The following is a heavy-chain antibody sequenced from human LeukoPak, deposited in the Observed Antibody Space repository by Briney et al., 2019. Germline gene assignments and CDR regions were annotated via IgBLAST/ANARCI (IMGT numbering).Heavy chain of an antibody. CDR3: ARSPDDAFDI. J-gene: IGHJ3*02. CDR1: GGSISSGGYY. Sequence: SQTLSLTCTVSGGSISSGGYYWSWIRQHPGKGLEWIGYIYYSGTTYYNPSLKSRVSISVDTSKNQFSLKLNSVTAADTAVCYCARSPDDAFDIWGQGTMVTVSS. CDR2: IYYSGTT. V-gene: IGHV4-31*03.